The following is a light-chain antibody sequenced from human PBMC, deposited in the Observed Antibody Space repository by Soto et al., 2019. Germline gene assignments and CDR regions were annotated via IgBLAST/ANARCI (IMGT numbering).Light chain of an antibody. Sequence: QAVVTQPPSASGTPGQRVIISCSGSSSNIGSNFIYWYRHLPGTAPKLLIYRNNQRPSGVPDRFFGSKSGTSASLAISGLQPDDESHYYCAAWDDSLNGLVFGGGTKLTVL. CDR1: SSNIGSNF. CDR2: RNN. J-gene: IGLJ3*02. V-gene: IGLV1-44*01. CDR3: AAWDDSLNGLV.